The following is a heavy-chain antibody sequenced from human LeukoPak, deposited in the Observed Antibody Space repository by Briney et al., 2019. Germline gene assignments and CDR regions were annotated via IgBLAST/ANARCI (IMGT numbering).Heavy chain of an antibody. V-gene: IGHV1-2*04. D-gene: IGHD6-13*01. CDR1: GYTFTGYY. CDR3: ARVGGLQQPDY. Sequence: ASVKVSCKASGYTFTGYYMHWVRQAPGQGLEWMGWINPNSGGTNYAQKFQGWVTMTRDTSISTAYMELRSLTSDDTAVYYCARVGGLQQPDYWGQGTLVTVSS. CDR2: INPNSGGT. J-gene: IGHJ4*02.